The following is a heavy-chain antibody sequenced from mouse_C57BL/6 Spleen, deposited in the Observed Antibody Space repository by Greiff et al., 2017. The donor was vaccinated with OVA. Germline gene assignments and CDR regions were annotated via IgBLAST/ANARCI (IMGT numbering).Heavy chain of an antibody. J-gene: IGHJ1*03. CDR1: GFTFSDYY. CDR2: INYDGSST. CDR3: AAGSSPWYFDV. D-gene: IGHD1-1*01. V-gene: IGHV5-16*01. Sequence: EVQLVESEGGLVQPGSSMKLSCTASGFTFSDYYMAWVRQVPEKGLEWVANINYDGSSTYYLDSLKSRFIISRDNAKNILYLQMSSLKSEDTATYYCAAGSSPWYFDVWGTGTTVTVSS.